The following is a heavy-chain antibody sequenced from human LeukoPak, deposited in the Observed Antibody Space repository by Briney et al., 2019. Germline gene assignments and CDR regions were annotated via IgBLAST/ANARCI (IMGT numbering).Heavy chain of an antibody. CDR2: ISAYNGNT. D-gene: IGHD5-24*01. CDR1: DYTFTSYG. V-gene: IGHV1-18*01. CDR3: AKDFVARNGVYDAFDV. Sequence: GASVKVSCKASDYTFTSYGISWVRQAPGQGLEWMGWISAYNGNTNYAQKHQGRVTMTTDTSTSTAYTELRSLRSDDTAVYYCAKDFVARNGVYDAFDVWGQGTMVSVS. J-gene: IGHJ3*01.